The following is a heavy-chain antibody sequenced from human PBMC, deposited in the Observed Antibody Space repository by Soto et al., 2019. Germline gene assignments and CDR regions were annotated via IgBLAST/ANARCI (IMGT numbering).Heavy chain of an antibody. CDR1: GYSISSNYY. CDR2: IYHRGNT. V-gene: IGHV4-38-2*02. CDR3: ATEQYSSGWFVDY. J-gene: IGHJ4*02. D-gene: IGHD6-19*01. Sequence: SETLSLTCVVSGYSISSNYYWGWIRQPPGKGLEWIGSIYHRGNTYYNPSLKSRVTILVDTSRNHFSLQLSSVTAADTAVYYCATEQYSSGWFVDYWGQGTLVTVSS.